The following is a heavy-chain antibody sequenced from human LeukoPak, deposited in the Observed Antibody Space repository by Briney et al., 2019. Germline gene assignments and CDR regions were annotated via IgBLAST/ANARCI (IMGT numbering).Heavy chain of an antibody. Sequence: PGGSLRLSCVASGFTFSDCYMSWIRQAPGKGLEWVSYISPDDTDVDYADSLKGRFTISRDNAKNSLFLQMNSLRAEDTAVYYCARNHGDYWGQEPWSPSPQ. J-gene: IGHJ4*01. CDR1: GFTFSDCY. D-gene: IGHD1-14*01. V-gene: IGHV3-11*04. CDR3: ARNHGDY. CDR2: ISPDDTDV.